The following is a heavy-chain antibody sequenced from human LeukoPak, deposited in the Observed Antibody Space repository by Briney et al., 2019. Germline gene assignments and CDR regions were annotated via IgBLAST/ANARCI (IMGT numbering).Heavy chain of an antibody. CDR1: GGTFSSYA. Sequence: SVKVSCKASGGTFSSYAISWVRQAPGQGLEWMGGIIPIFGTANYAQKFQGRVTITADESTSTAYMELRSLRSDDTAVYYCARLDYGGNRGAFDIWGQGTMVTVSS. D-gene: IGHD4-23*01. J-gene: IGHJ3*02. CDR3: ARLDYGGNRGAFDI. V-gene: IGHV1-69*13. CDR2: IIPIFGTA.